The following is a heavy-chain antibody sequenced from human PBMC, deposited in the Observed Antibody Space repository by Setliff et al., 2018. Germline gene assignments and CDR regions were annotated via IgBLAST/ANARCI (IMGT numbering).Heavy chain of an antibody. V-gene: IGHV4-34*01. Sequence: PSETLSLTCAVYGGSFSGYYWNWIRQAPGKGLEWIGEINHRGTTSYTPSLKSRVTISIDSSKNQMSLRMTSVTAADTAVYYCARGRYFESSSYYFPFDYWGLGTLVTVSS. CDR1: GGSFSGYY. D-gene: IGHD3-22*01. J-gene: IGHJ4*02. CDR2: INHRGTT. CDR3: ARGRYFESSSYYFPFDY.